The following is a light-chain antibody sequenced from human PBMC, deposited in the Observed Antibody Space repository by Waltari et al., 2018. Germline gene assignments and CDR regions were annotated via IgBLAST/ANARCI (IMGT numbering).Light chain of an antibody. CDR2: QHN. J-gene: IGLJ3*02. Sequence: SYELTQPPSVSVSPGQTARITCSGDRLGNKYVSWYQQKSGQSPVLVNYQHNRRPSGIPARFSGSNSGDTATLTISGTQAMDEADFFCQTWDRASAVFGGGTKLTVL. CDR1: RLGNKY. CDR3: QTWDRASAV. V-gene: IGLV3-1*01.